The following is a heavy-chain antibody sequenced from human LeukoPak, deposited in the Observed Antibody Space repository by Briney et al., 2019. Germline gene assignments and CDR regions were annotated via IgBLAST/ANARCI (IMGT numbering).Heavy chain of an antibody. J-gene: IGHJ3*02. V-gene: IGHV4-59*01. D-gene: IGHD4-17*01. CDR2: IYYSGST. CDR1: GGSISSYY. Sequence: SETLSLTCTVSGGSISSYYWSWIRQPPGKGLEWIGYIYYSGSTNYNPSLKSRVTISVDTSKNQFSLKLSSVTAADTAVYYCARGYGYGDYVWGAFDIWGQGTMVTVSS. CDR3: ARGYGYGDYVWGAFDI.